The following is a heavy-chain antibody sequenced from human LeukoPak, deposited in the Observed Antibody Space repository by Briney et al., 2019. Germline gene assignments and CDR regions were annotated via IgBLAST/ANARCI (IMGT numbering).Heavy chain of an antibody. Sequence: GGSLRLSCAASGFTFSSYAMSWVRQAPGRGLEWVSAISGSGGSTYYADSAKGRFTISRDNAKNSLYLQMNSLRAEDTALYYCAKGGGQWLVLGAFDIWGQGTMVTVSS. CDR3: AKGGGQWLVLGAFDI. CDR1: GFTFSSYA. J-gene: IGHJ3*02. D-gene: IGHD6-19*01. CDR2: ISGSGGST. V-gene: IGHV3-23*01.